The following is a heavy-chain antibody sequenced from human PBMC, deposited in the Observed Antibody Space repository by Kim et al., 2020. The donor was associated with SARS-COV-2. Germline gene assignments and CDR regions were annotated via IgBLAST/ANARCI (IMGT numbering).Heavy chain of an antibody. D-gene: IGHD5-18*01. CDR3: AKEGVASSGPPGASYFDS. CDR1: GFMFSNYI. V-gene: IGHV3-21*01. J-gene: IGHJ4*02. CDR2: INPGSSYR. Sequence: GGSLRLSCTTSGFMFSNYIMNWVRQAPGKGLEWVASINPGSSYRYHADSVKGRFSISRDDAKNSLFLQMNSLRVVDTAVYYCAKEGVASSGPPGASYFDSWAGESRSPSPQ.